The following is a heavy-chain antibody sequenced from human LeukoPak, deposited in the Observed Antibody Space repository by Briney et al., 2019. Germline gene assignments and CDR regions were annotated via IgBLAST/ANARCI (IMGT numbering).Heavy chain of an antibody. CDR2: FDPEDGET. CDR1: GYTLTELS. Sequence: ASVKVSCKVSGYTLTELSMHWVRQAPGKGLEWMGGFDPEDGETIYAQKFQGRVTMTEDTSTDTAYMELSSLRSEDTAVYYCATLPRNEPPDYYYYYMDVWGKGTTVTVSS. V-gene: IGHV1-24*01. D-gene: IGHD1-1*01. CDR3: ATLPRNEPPDYYYYYMDV. J-gene: IGHJ6*03.